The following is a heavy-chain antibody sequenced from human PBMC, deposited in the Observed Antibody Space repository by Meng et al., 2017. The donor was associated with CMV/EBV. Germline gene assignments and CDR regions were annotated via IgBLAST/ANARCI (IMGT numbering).Heavy chain of an antibody. CDR2: ISYDGSNK. V-gene: IGHV3-30-3*01. CDR3: ARDGNYYGSGSYYNPPGY. D-gene: IGHD3-10*01. Sequence: GESLKISCAASGFTFSSYAMHWVRQAPGKGLEWVAVISYDGSNKYYAASVKGRFTISRDNSKNTLYLQMNSLRAEDTAVYYCARDGNYYGSGSYYNPPGYWGQGTLVTVSS. J-gene: IGHJ4*02. CDR1: GFTFSSYA.